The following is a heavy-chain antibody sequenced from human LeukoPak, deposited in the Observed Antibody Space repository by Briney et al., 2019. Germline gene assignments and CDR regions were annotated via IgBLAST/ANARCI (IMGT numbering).Heavy chain of an antibody. V-gene: IGHV1-46*01. Sequence: ASVKVSCKASGYTFTSYYMHWVRQAPGQGLEWMGIINPSGGSTSYAQKFQGRVTMTRDTSTSTVYMELSSLRSGDTAVYYCARVYYDFWSGYPRANWFDPWGQGTLVTVSS. D-gene: IGHD3-3*01. J-gene: IGHJ5*02. CDR3: ARVYYDFWSGYPRANWFDP. CDR2: INPSGGST. CDR1: GYTFTSYY.